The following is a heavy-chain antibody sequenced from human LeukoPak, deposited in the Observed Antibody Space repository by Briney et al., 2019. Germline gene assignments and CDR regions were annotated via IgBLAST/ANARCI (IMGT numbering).Heavy chain of an antibody. CDR2: MNPNSGNT. CDR1: GGTFSIYA. V-gene: IGHV1-8*03. Sequence: ASVTVSFKASGGTFSIYAINWVRQATGQGREWMGWMNPNSGNTGYAQKFQGRVTITRNTSISTAYMELSSLRSEDTAVYYCAIRSSWDAFDIWGQGTMVTVSS. D-gene: IGHD6-6*01. J-gene: IGHJ3*02. CDR3: AIRSSWDAFDI.